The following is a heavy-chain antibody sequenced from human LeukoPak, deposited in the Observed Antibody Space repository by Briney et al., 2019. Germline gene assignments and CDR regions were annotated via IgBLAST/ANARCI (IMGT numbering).Heavy chain of an antibody. CDR1: GYTLTELS. V-gene: IGHV1-24*01. Sequence: ASVKVSCKVSGYTLTELSMHWVRQAPGKGLEWMGGFDPEDGETIYAQKFQGRVTMTEDTSTDTAYMELSSLRPEDTAVYYCATSPVGSNIVVVPAAIGSYWGQGTLVTVSS. D-gene: IGHD2-2*02. CDR2: FDPEDGET. CDR3: ATSPVGSNIVVVPAAIGSY. J-gene: IGHJ4*02.